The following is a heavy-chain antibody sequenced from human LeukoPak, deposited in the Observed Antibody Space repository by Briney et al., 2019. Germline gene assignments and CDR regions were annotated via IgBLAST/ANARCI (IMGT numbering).Heavy chain of an antibody. V-gene: IGHV3-23*01. CDR3: AKDLGEWLAPIDY. J-gene: IGHJ4*02. Sequence: GGSLRLSCAASGFTFSSYAMSWVRQAPGKGLEWVSAISGSGGSTYYADSVKGRFTISRDYSKNTLYLQMNSLRAEDTAVYYCAKDLGEWLAPIDYWGQGTLVTVSS. D-gene: IGHD5-24*01. CDR2: ISGSGGST. CDR1: GFTFSSYA.